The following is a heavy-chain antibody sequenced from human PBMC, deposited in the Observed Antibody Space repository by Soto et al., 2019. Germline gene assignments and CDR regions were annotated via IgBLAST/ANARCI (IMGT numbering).Heavy chain of an antibody. D-gene: IGHD2-15*01. V-gene: IGHV3-73*01. CDR3: SRLGCSSGSCYPYYFEH. J-gene: IGHJ4*02. Sequence: GGSLRLSCAASGFTFSTSAMHWVRQAPGKGLEWVGSISSNGRAAYSASTQSRCTITRKDSKKTAHLQLINRKTDDAAVYYCSRLGCSSGSCYPYYFEHWGQGTLVTVSS. CDR2: ISSNGRA. CDR1: GFTFSTSA.